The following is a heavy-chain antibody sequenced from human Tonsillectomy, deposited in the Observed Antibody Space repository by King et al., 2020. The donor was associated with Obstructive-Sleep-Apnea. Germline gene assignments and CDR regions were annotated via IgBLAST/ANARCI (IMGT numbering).Heavy chain of an antibody. V-gene: IGHV3-30*03. J-gene: IGHJ5*02. Sequence: VQLVESGGGVVQPGSSLRLSCAASGFTFSKYGMHWVRQAPGEGLEGVGIISYDGSDKYYADSLKGRFTLSRDNSKSKLYLQMNSLRPEDTAVYYCGGYNWFDPWGQGTLVTVSS. CDR3: GGYNWFDP. D-gene: IGHD6-13*01. CDR1: GFTFSKYG. CDR2: ISYDGSDK.